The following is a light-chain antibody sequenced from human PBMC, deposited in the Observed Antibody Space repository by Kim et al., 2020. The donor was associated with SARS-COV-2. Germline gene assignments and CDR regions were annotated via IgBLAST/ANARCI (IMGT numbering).Light chain of an antibody. J-gene: IGLJ1*01. CDR3: QSYDSTLSGYV. Sequence: QRVTISCTGSTSNIGAGYDVHWYQQLPPTAPKHLIYGNNNRPSGVPDRFSGSKSGTSASLAITGLQAEDEADYYCQSYDSTLSGYVFGSGTKGTVL. V-gene: IGLV1-40*01. CDR2: GNN. CDR1: TSNIGAGYD.